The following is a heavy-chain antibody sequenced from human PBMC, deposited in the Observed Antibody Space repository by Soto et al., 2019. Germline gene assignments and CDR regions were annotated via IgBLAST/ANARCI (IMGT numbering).Heavy chain of an antibody. D-gene: IGHD4-17*01. V-gene: IGHV4-59*01. Sequence: QVQLQESGPGLVKPSETLSLTCTVSGGSISSYSWSWIRQPPGKGLEWIGYIYFTGNPNYNPSLKSRVTISVDPSKNQFSLKLSSVTAADTAVYYCAREVGRDYGDYPGAWFDPWGQGTLVTVSS. CDR1: GGSISSYS. J-gene: IGHJ5*02. CDR3: AREVGRDYGDYPGAWFDP. CDR2: IYFTGNP.